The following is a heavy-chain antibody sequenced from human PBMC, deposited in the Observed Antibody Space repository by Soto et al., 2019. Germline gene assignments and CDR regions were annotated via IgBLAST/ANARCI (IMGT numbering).Heavy chain of an antibody. CDR2: IWYDGSNK. CDR1: GFTFRNYG. Sequence: GGSLRLSCAASGFTFRNYGLHWVRQTPGKGLEWVAVIWYDGSNKYYGDSVKGRFAISRDDSRNTLYLQMNSLRAEDTAVYYCARDQSGYYLDYWGQGTLVTVSS. CDR3: ARDQSGYYLDY. J-gene: IGHJ4*02. V-gene: IGHV3-33*01. D-gene: IGHD5-12*01.